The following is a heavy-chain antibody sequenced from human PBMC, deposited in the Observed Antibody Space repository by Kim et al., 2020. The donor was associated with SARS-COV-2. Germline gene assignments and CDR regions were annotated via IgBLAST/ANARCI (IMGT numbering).Heavy chain of an antibody. CDR2: IGTAGGT. CDR3: ARGIHQWLGVDV. D-gene: IGHD5-18*01. CDR1: GFTFGGHD. J-gene: IGHJ6*02. V-gene: IGHV3-13*04. Sequence: GGSLRLSCAASGFTFGGHDMHWVRQGSGKGLEWVSSIGTAGGTFYSGAVKGRFFIFEENGRNSLFLQMDSLKVGDTAVYYCARGIHQWLGVDVWGQGTTVTVSS.